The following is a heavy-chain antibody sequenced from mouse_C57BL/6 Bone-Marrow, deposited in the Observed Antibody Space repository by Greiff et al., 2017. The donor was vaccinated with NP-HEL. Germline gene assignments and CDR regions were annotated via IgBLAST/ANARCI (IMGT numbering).Heavy chain of an antibody. V-gene: IGHV5-4*01. CDR2: ISDGGSYT. CDR3: AREGSYYWYFDV. J-gene: IGHJ1*03. CDR1: GFTFSSYA. Sequence: EVQLVESGGGLVKPGGSLKLSCAASGFTFSSYAMSWVRQTPEKRLEWVATISDGGSYTYYPDNVKGRFTISRDNAKNNLYLQMSHLKSEDTAMYYCAREGSYYWYFDVWGTGTTVTVSS. D-gene: IGHD6-1*01.